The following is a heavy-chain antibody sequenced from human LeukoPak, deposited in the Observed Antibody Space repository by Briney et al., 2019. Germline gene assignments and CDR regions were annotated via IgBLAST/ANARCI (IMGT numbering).Heavy chain of an antibody. J-gene: IGHJ4*02. V-gene: IGHV1-18*01. CDR1: VYTFTTYG. CDR2: ISGDTSNK. Sequence: ASVNVSCKPSVYTFTTYGIHWVRPPPRQGVEGMGWISGDTSNKNYEQKIQGRVTMTTDTSTRTAYMEMRSLRSDDTAVYYCARLITRGKSFGSDYWGQGTLVTVSS. CDR3: ARLITRGKSFGSDY. D-gene: IGHD5-18*01.